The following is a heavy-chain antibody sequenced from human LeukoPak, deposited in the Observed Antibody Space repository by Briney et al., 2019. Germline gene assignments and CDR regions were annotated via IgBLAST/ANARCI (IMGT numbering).Heavy chain of an antibody. CDR3: ARDYDFWSGYPSYFDY. V-gene: IGHV3-48*03. D-gene: IGHD3-3*01. J-gene: IGHJ4*02. CDR2: ISSSGSTI. CDR1: GFTFSSYE. Sequence: GGSLRLSCAASGFTFSSYEMNWVRQAPGKGLEWVSYISSSGSTIYYADSVKGRFTISRDNSKNTLYLQMNSLRAEDTAVYYCARDYDFWSGYPSYFDYWGQGTLVTVSS.